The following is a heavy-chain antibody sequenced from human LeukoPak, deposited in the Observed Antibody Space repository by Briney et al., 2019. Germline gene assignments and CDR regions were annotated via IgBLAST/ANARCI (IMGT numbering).Heavy chain of an antibody. J-gene: IGHJ4*02. CDR2: INHSGST. Sequence: SETLSLTCAVYGGSFSGFYWSWVRQPPGKGLEWIGEINHSGSTNYNPSLKSRVTISVDTSKNQFSLKLSSVTAADTAVYYCASWRGSYFDYWGQGTLVTVSS. CDR3: ASWRGSYFDY. V-gene: IGHV4-34*01. CDR1: GGSFSGFY. D-gene: IGHD3-3*01.